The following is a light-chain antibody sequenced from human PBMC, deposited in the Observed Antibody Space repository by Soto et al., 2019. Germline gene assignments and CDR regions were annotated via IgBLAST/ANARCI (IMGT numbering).Light chain of an antibody. V-gene: IGLV2-8*01. J-gene: IGLJ2*01. CDR1: SSDDGGYNY. Sequence: QSALTQPPSASGSPGQSVTISCTGTSSDDGGYNYVSWYQQHPGKAPKLMISEVSKRPSGVPNRFSGSKSGNTASLTVSGLQAEDEADYYCSSFAGNNNLVFGGGTKLTVL. CDR2: EVS. CDR3: SSFAGNNNLV.